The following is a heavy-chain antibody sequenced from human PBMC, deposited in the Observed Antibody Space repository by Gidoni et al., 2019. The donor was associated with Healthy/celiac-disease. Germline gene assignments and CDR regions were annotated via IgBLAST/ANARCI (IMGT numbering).Heavy chain of an antibody. J-gene: IGHJ4*02. CDR2: IIPIFGTA. V-gene: IGHV1-69*01. Sequence: QVQLVQSGAEVKKPGSSVKVSCKASGGTFSSYAISWVRQAPGQGLEWMGGIIPIFGTANYAQKFQGRVTITADESTSTAYMELSSLRSEDTAVYYCARDGVHGPITMVRGAFDYWGQGTLVTVSS. CDR3: ARDGVHGPITMVRGAFDY. CDR1: GGTFSSYA. D-gene: IGHD3-10*01.